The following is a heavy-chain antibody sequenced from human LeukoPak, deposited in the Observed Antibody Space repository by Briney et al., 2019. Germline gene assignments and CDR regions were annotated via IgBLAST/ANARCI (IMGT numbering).Heavy chain of an antibody. J-gene: IGHJ4*02. CDR2: INPNSGDT. CDR1: GYSFTAAYN. V-gene: IGHV1-2*02. CDR3: ARDPRGTYDY. Sequence: ASLKVSCKASGYSFTAAYNIHWLRQAPGQEPEFMGWINPNSGDTRYAQKFQGRVTVTRDTVISTAYMELNSLTSDDTAVYYCARDPRGTYDYWGQGTLVTVSS. D-gene: IGHD5-12*01.